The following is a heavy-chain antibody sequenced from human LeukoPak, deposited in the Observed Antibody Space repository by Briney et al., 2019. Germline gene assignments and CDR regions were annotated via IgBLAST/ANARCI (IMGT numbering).Heavy chain of an antibody. Sequence: GGSLRLSCAASGFTFSSYGMHWVRQAPGKGLEWVAFIRYDGSNKYYADSVKGRFTISRDNAKNSLYLQMNSLRAEDTAVYYCAKMGGLENYGDYSRLDWYFDLWGRGTLVTVSS. V-gene: IGHV3-30*02. CDR2: IRYDGSNK. J-gene: IGHJ2*01. CDR1: GFTFSSYG. D-gene: IGHD4-17*01. CDR3: AKMGGLENYGDYSRLDWYFDL.